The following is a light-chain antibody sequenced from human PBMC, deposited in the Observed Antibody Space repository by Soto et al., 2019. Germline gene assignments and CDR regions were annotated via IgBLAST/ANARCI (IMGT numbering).Light chain of an antibody. V-gene: IGKV3-15*01. Sequence: EIVMTQSPATLSVSPGERATLSCRARQSVSSNLAWYQQKPGQAPRLLIYGASTRATGIPARFSGSRSGTEFTLTISSLQSEDFAVYYCQQYNNWPPTFGQGTRLEIK. CDR3: QQYNNWPPT. CDR2: GAS. CDR1: QSVSSN. J-gene: IGKJ5*01.